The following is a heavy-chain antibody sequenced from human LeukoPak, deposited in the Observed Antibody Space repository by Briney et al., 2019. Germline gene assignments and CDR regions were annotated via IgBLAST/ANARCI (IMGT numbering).Heavy chain of an antibody. CDR1: GFTFSSYA. Sequence: SGRSLRLSCAASGFTFSSYAMHWVRQAPGKGLEWVAVISYDGSNKYYADSVKGRFTISRDNSKNTLYLQMNSLRAEDTAVYYCARDVAAAEPYYFDYWGQRTLVTVSS. CDR3: ARDVAAAEPYYFDY. V-gene: IGHV3-30*04. D-gene: IGHD6-25*01. J-gene: IGHJ4*02. CDR2: ISYDGSNK.